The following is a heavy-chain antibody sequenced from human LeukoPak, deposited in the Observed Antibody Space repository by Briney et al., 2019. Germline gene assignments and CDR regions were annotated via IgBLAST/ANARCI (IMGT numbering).Heavy chain of an antibody. D-gene: IGHD3-16*01. CDR1: GFTFSSYS. Sequence: PGGSLRLSCAASGFTFSSYSMNWLRQAPGKGLEWVSYISSSRGTIYYADSVKGRFTISRDNAKNSLYLQMNSLRAEDTAIYYCARDTGEAFDYWGQGTLVTVSS. V-gene: IGHV3-48*01. J-gene: IGHJ4*02. CDR3: ARDTGEAFDY. CDR2: ISSSRGTI.